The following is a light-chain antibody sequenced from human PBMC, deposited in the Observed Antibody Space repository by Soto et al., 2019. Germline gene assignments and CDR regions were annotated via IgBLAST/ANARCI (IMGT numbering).Light chain of an antibody. CDR3: QQCNNWPQWT. V-gene: IGKV3-11*01. CDR1: QSVGYH. J-gene: IGKJ1*01. CDR2: DAS. Sequence: EIVLTQSPATLSLSPGERATLSCRASQSVGYHLAWYQQKPGQAPRLLIYDASNRATGIPPRFSGSGSGTDFTLTISSLEPEDFAVYYCQQCNNWPQWTFGQGTKVEIK.